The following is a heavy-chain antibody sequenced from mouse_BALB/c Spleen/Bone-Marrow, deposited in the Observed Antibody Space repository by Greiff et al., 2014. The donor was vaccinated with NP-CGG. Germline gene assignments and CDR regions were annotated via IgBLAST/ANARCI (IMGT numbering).Heavy chain of an antibody. J-gene: IGHJ2*01. CDR2: IYPGDGDT. CDR3: ARGGISVDY. V-gene: IGHV1-80*01. Sequence: VQLQQSGAELVRPGSSVKISCKASGYAFSVYWMNWVKQRPGQGLEWIGQIYPGDGDTNYNGKFKGRATLTADKSSNTAYMQLSSLTSEDSAVYSCARGGISVDYRGQGPTLAGSS. CDR1: GYAFSVYW.